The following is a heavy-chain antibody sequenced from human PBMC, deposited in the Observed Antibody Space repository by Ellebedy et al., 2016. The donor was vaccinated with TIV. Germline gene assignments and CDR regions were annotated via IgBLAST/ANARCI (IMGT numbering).Heavy chain of an antibody. V-gene: IGHV3-23*01. D-gene: IGHD6-13*01. CDR2: ISGGGGST. CDR3: ARGEQQLVSGYYYYCGMDV. Sequence: GESLKISCAASGFTSSSYAMTWVRQAPGKGLAWVSAISGGGGSTYYADSVKGRFTISRDNSKNTLFLQMNSLRAGDTAVYYCARGEQQLVSGYYYYCGMDVWGQGTTVTVSS. J-gene: IGHJ6*02. CDR1: GFTSSSYA.